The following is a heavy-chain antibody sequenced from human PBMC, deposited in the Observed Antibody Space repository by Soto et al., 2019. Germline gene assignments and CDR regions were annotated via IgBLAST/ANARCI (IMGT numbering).Heavy chain of an antibody. CDR2: IIPIFGTA. Sequence: GASVKVSCKASGGTFTNYAFSWVRQAPGQGLEWLGGIIPIFGTADYAQKFQGRVTMTTDTSTSTAYMELRSLRSDDTAVYYCARDRGATGLWWFDPWGQGTLVTVSS. CDR3: ARDRGATGLWWFDP. D-gene: IGHD1-26*01. V-gene: IGHV1-69*05. J-gene: IGHJ5*02. CDR1: GGTFTNYA.